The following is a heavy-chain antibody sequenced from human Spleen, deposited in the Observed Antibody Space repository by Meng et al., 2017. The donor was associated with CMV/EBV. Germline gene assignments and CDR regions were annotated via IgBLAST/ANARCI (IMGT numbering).Heavy chain of an antibody. J-gene: IGHJ4*02. D-gene: IGHD1-26*01. CDR1: GYTLSELS. V-gene: IGHV1-24*01. Sequence: ASVKVSCKVSGYTLSELSMHWVRQAPGKGLEWMGGFDPEDGETIYAQKFQGRVTMTEDTSTDTTYMELSSLTSEDTAVYYCATIEVDFSTIIALVGATQQYYFDSWGQGTLVTVS. CDR3: ATIEVDFSTIIALVGATQQYYFDS. CDR2: FDPEDGET.